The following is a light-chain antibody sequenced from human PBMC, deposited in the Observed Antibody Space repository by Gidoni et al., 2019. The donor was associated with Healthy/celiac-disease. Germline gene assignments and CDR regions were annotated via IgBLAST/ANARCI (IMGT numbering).Light chain of an antibody. CDR3: SSYTSSSTLWV. J-gene: IGLJ3*02. CDR1: SSDVGGYNY. CDR2: EVS. Sequence: QSALTQPASVSGSPGQSITISCTGTSSDVGGYNYVSWYQQPPGKAPKLMIYEVSNRPSGVPDRFSGSKSGNTASLTISGLQAEDEADYYCSSYTSSSTLWVFGGGTKLTVL. V-gene: IGLV2-14*01.